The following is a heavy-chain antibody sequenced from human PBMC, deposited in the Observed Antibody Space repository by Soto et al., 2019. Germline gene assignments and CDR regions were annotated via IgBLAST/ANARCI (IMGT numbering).Heavy chain of an antibody. J-gene: IGHJ6*03. CDR3: AGTTSLQWLYMDV. CDR1: GDSVSSNSAA. D-gene: IGHD1-7*01. V-gene: IGHV6-1*01. CDR2: TYYRSRWYN. Sequence: PSHTLSLTCVISGDSVSSNSAAWNRIRLSPSRGLEWLARTYYRSRWYNDYAVSVRSRITVNTDTSKHQYSLQLTSVPPEGTAVYYRAGTTSLQWLYMDVWAKGARVTVYS.